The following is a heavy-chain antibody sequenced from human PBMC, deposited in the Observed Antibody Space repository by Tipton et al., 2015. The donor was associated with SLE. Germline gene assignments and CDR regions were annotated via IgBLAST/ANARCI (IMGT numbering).Heavy chain of an antibody. CDR2: IWYDGSNK. Sequence: SLRLSCAASGFTFSSYGMHWVRQAPGKGLEWVAVIWYDGSNKYYADSVKGRFTISRDNSKNTLYLQMNSLRAEDTALYYCAKAGYEDYFDYRGQGTLVTVSS. D-gene: IGHD5-12*01. V-gene: IGHV3-33*06. CDR1: GFTFSSYG. J-gene: IGHJ4*02. CDR3: AKAGYEDYFDY.